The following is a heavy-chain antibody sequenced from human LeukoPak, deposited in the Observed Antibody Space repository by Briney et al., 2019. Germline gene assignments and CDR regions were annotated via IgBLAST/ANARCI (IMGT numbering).Heavy chain of an antibody. CDR1: GGSISSYY. J-gene: IGHJ4*02. D-gene: IGHD6-19*01. CDR2: SYYSGST. CDR3: ARRKPYSSGWTMFDY. V-gene: IGHV4-59*08. Sequence: SETLSLTCTVSGGSISSYYWSWIRQPPGKGLEWIGYSYYSGSTNYNPSLKSRVTISVDKSKNQFSLKLSSVTAADTAVYYCARRKPYSSGWTMFDYWGQGTLVTVSS.